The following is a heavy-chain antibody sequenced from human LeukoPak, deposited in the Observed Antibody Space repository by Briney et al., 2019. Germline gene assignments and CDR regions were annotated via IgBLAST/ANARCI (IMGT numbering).Heavy chain of an antibody. D-gene: IGHD6-6*01. CDR3: ARDSSIAARDSYNWFDP. CDR1: GGTFSSYT. CDR2: IIPILGIA. J-gene: IGHJ5*02. V-gene: IGHV1-69*04. Sequence: GASVKVSCKASGGTFSSYTISWVRQAPGQGLEWMGRIIPILGIANYAQKFQGRVTITADKSTSTAYMELSSLRSEDTAVYYCARDSSIAARDSYNWFDPWGRGTLVTVSS.